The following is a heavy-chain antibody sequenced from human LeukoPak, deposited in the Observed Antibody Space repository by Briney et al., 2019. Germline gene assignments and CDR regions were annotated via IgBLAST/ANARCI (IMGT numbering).Heavy chain of an antibody. D-gene: IGHD3-3*01. Sequence: SEALSLTCTVSGGSISSGDYYWSWLRQPPGKGLEWIVYIYYSGSTYYNPSLKSRVTISVDTSKNQFSLKLSSVTAADTAVYYGARQPYYDFWSGPNWFDPWGQGTLVTVSS. CDR3: ARQPYYDFWSGPNWFDP. CDR2: IYYSGST. V-gene: IGHV4-30-4*01. CDR1: GGSISSGDYY. J-gene: IGHJ5*02.